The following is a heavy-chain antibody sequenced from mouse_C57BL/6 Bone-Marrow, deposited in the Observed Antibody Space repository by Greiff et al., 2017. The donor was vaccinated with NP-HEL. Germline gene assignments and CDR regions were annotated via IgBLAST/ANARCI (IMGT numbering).Heavy chain of an antibody. D-gene: IGHD1-1*01. CDR2: INYDGSST. Sequence: EVNVVESEGGLVQPGSSMKLSCTASGFTFSDYYMAWVRQVPEKGLEWVANINYDGSSTYYLDSLKSRFIISRDNAKNILYLQMSSLKSEDTATYYCARSDYGSSYGYFDVWGTGTTVTVSS. J-gene: IGHJ1*03. V-gene: IGHV5-16*01. CDR1: GFTFSDYY. CDR3: ARSDYGSSYGYFDV.